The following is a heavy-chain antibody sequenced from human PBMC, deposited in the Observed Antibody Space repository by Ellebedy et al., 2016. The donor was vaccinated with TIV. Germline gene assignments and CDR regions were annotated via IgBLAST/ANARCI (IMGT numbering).Heavy chain of an antibody. CDR1: GFNFRSYW. Sequence: PGGSLRLSCAASGFNFRSYWMTWVRRAPGKGLEWVAKIRQEGDEIYYVESVKGRFTISSDNAKNSLFLQMNSLRVEDTAVYYCARRASYGDYAVQVNPWFDPWGQGTLVTVSS. V-gene: IGHV3-7*01. J-gene: IGHJ5*02. CDR2: IRQEGDEI. D-gene: IGHD4-17*01. CDR3: ARRASYGDYAVQVNPWFDP.